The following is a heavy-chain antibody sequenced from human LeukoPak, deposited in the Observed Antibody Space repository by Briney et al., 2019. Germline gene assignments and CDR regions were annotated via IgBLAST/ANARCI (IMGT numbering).Heavy chain of an antibody. D-gene: IGHD2-2*01. J-gene: IGHJ6*02. V-gene: IGHV3-7*01. CDR2: IKQDGSEK. Sequence: GGSLRLSCAASGFTFSSYWMSWVRQAPGKGLEWVANIKQDGSEKYYVDSVKGRFTISRDNDKNSLYLQMNSLSAEDTAVYYCAREIRYCSSTSCSYYYGMDVWGQGTTVTVSS. CDR1: GFTFSSYW. CDR3: AREIRYCSSTSCSYYYGMDV.